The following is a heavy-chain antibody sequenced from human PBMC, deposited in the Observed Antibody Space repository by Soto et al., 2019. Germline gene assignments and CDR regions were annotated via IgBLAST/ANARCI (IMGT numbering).Heavy chain of an antibody. D-gene: IGHD3-22*01. CDR2: ISGSGGST. CDR3: AKDDDYYYDSSGYPDY. Sequence: GGSLRLSCAASGFTFSSYAMSWVRQAPGKGLEWVSAISGSGGSTYYADSVKGRFTISRDNSKNTLYLQMNSLRAEDTAVYYCAKDDDYYYDSSGYPDYWGQGTLVTVSS. CDR1: GFTFSSYA. J-gene: IGHJ4*02. V-gene: IGHV3-23*01.